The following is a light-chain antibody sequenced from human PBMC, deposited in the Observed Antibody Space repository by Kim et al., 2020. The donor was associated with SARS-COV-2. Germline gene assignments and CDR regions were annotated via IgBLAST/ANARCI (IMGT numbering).Light chain of an antibody. CDR3: QQYDTVPFT. CDR2: DAL. J-gene: IGKJ2*01. CDR1: QDISSY. Sequence: ASVGERGSITCRATQDISSYLKWYQQKPGKAPKLLIYDALSLEIGVPSRFSGGGSGTDFTFTIDSLQPDDIATYYCQQYDTVPFTFGQGTKLEI. V-gene: IGKV1-33*01.